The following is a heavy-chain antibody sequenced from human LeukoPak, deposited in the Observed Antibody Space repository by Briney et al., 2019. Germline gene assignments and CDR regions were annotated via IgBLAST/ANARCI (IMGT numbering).Heavy chain of an antibody. D-gene: IGHD1-14*01. CDR1: GYSISSGYY. V-gene: IGHV4-38-2*01. Sequence: TSETLSLTCAVSGYSISSGYYWGWIRQPPGKGLEWIGSIYHSGSTYYNPSLKSRVTISVDTSKNQFSLKLSSVTAADTAVYYCARVRRSQTAEDYWGQGTLVTVSS. CDR3: ARVRRSQTAEDY. CDR2: IYHSGST. J-gene: IGHJ4*02.